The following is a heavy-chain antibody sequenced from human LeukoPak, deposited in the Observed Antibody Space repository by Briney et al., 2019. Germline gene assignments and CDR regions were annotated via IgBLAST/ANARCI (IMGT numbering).Heavy chain of an antibody. CDR2: IKTKSQGGTT. D-gene: IGHD3-10*01. J-gene: IGHJ4*02. CDR1: GLRFTKAW. Sequence: PGGCLRLACAASGLRFTKAWMNSVRQAPGRGLEWDDRIKTKSQGGTTDYAAPVKGRFAIARDDSENRLYLQMDSLKSEDADVYYCAIGLGEADSDYWGQGTLVTVSS. CDR3: AIGLGEADSDY. V-gene: IGHV3-15*05.